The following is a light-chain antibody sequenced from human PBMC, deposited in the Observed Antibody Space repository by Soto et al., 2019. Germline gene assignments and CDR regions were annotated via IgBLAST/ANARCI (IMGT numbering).Light chain of an antibody. CDR3: AAWDDSLNGPL. J-gene: IGLJ2*01. V-gene: IGLV1-44*01. CDR1: SSNIGSNT. Sequence: QLVLTQPPSASVTPGQRSTISCSGSSSNIGSNTVNWYQQLPGTAPKLLIYSNNQRPSGVPDRFSGSKSGTSASLAISGLQSEDEADFYCAAWDDSLNGPLFGGGTKLAVL. CDR2: SNN.